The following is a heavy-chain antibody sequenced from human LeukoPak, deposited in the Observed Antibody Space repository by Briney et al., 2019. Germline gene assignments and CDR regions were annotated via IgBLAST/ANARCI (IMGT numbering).Heavy chain of an antibody. Sequence: AAVKDTCKASGYTFTNYYIHGVRQPPAQGLEWMGWINPKSGDTIYAQQFQGRVTMTRDTSINTAYMPLSGLTSDDTAVYFCARVPAVVAPLFSLNWFDPCGQGALVTVSS. CDR1: GYTFTNYY. CDR2: INPKSGDT. J-gene: IGHJ5*02. V-gene: IGHV1-2*02. D-gene: IGHD2-15*01. CDR3: ARVPAVVAPLFSLNWFDP.